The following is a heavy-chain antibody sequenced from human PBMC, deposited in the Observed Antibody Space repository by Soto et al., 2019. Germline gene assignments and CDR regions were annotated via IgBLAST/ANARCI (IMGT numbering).Heavy chain of an antibody. CDR1: GFSLDTWGVG. D-gene: IGHD3-16*01. CDR3: ARALGSWGSYYFDH. J-gene: IGHJ4*02. V-gene: IGHV2-5*02. Sequence: QITLKESGPTLVRPTQTLTLTCTVSGFSLDTWGVGVGWIRQSPGKAPEWLALIYWDDDKRYSPSLKNRLTITKDTSKNQVVLTVTHMYPVDTVTYYCARALGSWGSYYFDHWGQGTLGTVSS. CDR2: IYWDDDK.